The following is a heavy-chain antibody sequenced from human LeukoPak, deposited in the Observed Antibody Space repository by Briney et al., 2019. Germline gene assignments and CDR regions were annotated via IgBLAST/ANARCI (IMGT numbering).Heavy chain of an antibody. CDR3: AKGYCASFTCYSRFDP. J-gene: IGHJ5*02. V-gene: IGHV3-23*01. CDR2: ISGSGGTT. D-gene: IGHD2-21*02. Sequence: AGGSLRLPCAASGFTFSSYSMNWVRQAPGKGLEWVSAISGSGGTTYYADSVKGRFTISRDNYKNKLFLQMNSLRAEDTALHYCAKGYCASFTCYSRFDPWGQGTLVTVSS. CDR1: GFTFSSYS.